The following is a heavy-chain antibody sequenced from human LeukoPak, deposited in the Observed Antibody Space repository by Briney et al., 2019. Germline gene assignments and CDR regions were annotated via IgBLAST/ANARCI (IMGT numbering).Heavy chain of an antibody. CDR2: INPNSGGT. Sequence: ASVTVSCKASGYTFTGYYMHWVRQAPGQGLEWMGWINPNSGGTNYAQKFQGRVTITRHRSISTPTMELSKQRPNDTAVYYFAREKRVAGSRGGFDRWGQGTLVTVSS. CDR1: GYTFTGYY. J-gene: IGHJ5*02. CDR3: AREKRVAGSRGGFDR. D-gene: IGHD6-19*01. V-gene: IGHV1-2*02.